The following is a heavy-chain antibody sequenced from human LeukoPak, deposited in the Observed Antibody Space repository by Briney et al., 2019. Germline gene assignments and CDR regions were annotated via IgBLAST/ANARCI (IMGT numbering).Heavy chain of an antibody. CDR1: GFTFSSYA. CDR2: IGGSGGTT. J-gene: IGHJ4*02. Sequence: GGSLRLSSAASGFTFSSYARNWVRPGPGAGLEWVSFIGGSGGTTYYDDSVKGRFTSSRDNSKNTVYLQMNSLPAEDTAVYCCAKRFAAAALDYRGQGTLVSVSS. CDR3: AKRFAAAALDY. V-gene: IGHV3-23*01. D-gene: IGHD6-13*01.